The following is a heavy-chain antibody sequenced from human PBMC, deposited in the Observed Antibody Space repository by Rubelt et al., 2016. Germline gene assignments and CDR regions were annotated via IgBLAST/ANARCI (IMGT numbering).Heavy chain of an antibody. CDR1: GYTFTGYY. CDR3: ARGNSGYDYGLDY. D-gene: IGHD5-12*01. J-gene: IGHJ4*02. V-gene: IGHV1-2*02. CDR2: INPNSGGT. Sequence: QVQLVQSGAEVKKPGASVKVSCKASGYTFTGYYLHWVRQAPGQGLEWLGWINPNSGGTNSARKFQGRVTMTRDTAVSTAYMELSRLTSDDTAVYYCARGNSGYDYGLDYWGQGTLVTVSS.